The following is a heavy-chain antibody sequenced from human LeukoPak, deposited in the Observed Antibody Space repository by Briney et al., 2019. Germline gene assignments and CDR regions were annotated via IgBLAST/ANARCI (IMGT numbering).Heavy chain of an antibody. Sequence: PGGSLRLSCAASGFTFSSXEMXWVRQAPGXXXEWVSYISSSGGTXXXXDSXKGRXTISRDNAKNSLYLQMNSLRAEDTAVYYCARDRVSHFDYWGQGTLVTVSS. V-gene: IGHV3-48*03. D-gene: IGHD6-6*01. CDR3: ARDRVSHFDY. J-gene: IGHJ4*02. CDR2: ISSSGGTX. CDR1: GFTFSSXE.